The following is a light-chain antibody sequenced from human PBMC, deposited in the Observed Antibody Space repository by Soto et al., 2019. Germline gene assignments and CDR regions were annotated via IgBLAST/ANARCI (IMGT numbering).Light chain of an antibody. CDR3: AGWDDSLNGVV. V-gene: IGLV1-44*01. J-gene: IGLJ2*01. Sequence: QTVVTQPPSASGTPGQRVTISCSGSSSNIGRNTVNWYRQLPGTAPKVLIYSNDQRPSGVPDRFSGSKSGTSASLAISGLQSEDEADYYCAGWDDSLNGVVFGGGTKLTVL. CDR2: SND. CDR1: SSNIGRNT.